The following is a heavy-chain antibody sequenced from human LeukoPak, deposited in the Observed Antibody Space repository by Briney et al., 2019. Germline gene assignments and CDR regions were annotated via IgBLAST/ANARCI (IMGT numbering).Heavy chain of an antibody. CDR1: GYTFTSYG. CDR3: ARDRGKYSSGWYMLDY. D-gene: IGHD6-19*01. Sequence: ASVKVSCTASGYTFTSYGISWVRQAPGQGLEWMGWISAYNGNTNYAQKLQGRVTMTTDTSTSTAYMELRSLRSDDTAVYYCARDRGKYSSGWYMLDYWGQGTLVTVSS. J-gene: IGHJ4*02. CDR2: ISAYNGNT. V-gene: IGHV1-18*01.